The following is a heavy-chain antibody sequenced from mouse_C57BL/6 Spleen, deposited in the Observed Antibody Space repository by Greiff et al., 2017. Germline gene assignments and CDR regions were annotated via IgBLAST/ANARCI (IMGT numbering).Heavy chain of an antibody. Sequence: QVQLQQPGAELVMPGASVKLSCKASGYTFTSYWMHWVKQRPGQGLEWIGEIDPSDSYTNYNQKFKGKSTLTVDKSSSTAYMQLSSLTSEDSAVYYCASRNYYGSSYWYVDVWGTGTTVTVSS. CDR2: IDPSDSYT. CDR3: ASRNYYGSSYWYVDV. V-gene: IGHV1-69*01. J-gene: IGHJ1*03. CDR1: GYTFTSYW. D-gene: IGHD1-1*01.